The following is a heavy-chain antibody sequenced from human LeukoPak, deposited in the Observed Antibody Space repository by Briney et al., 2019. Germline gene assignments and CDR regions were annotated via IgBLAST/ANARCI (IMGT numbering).Heavy chain of an antibody. J-gene: IGHJ3*02. Sequence: GGSLRLSCAASGFTFSSYAMHWVLQAPGKGLEWVAVISYDGSNKYYADSVKGRFTISRDNSKNTLYLQMNSLRAEDTAVYYCARVGTYYYDSSGYPADAFDIWGQGTMVTVSS. CDR2: ISYDGSNK. CDR1: GFTFSSYA. CDR3: ARVGTYYYDSSGYPADAFDI. D-gene: IGHD3-22*01. V-gene: IGHV3-30-3*01.